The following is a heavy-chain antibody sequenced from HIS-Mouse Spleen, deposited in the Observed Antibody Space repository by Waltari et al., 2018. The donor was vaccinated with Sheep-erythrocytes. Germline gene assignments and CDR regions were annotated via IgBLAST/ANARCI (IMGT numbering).Heavy chain of an antibody. CDR2: ISSSSSYI. J-gene: IGHJ4*02. V-gene: IGHV3-21*01. CDR3: ARVAAVTTYYFDY. D-gene: IGHD4-17*01. Sequence: EVQLVESGGGLVKPGGSLRLSCAASGFTFSSYSMNWVRQAPGKGLGLVSSISSSSSYIYYADSVKGRFTISRDNAKNSLYLQMNSLRAEDTAVYYCARVAAVTTYYFDYWGQGTLVTVSS. CDR1: GFTFSSYS.